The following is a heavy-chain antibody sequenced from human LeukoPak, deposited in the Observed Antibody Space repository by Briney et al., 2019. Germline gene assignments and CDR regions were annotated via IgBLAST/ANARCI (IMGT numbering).Heavy chain of an antibody. V-gene: IGHV3-33*01. Sequence: GGSLRLSCAASGFTFSRHGMHWVRQAPGKGLEWVAVIWPDGSERYYADSVEGRFTISRDTSKNTLYLHMNSLRAEDTAVYYCARDRGGTTIFGVVNDFDYWGQGTLVAVSS. J-gene: IGHJ4*02. CDR3: ARDRGGTTIFGVVNDFDY. D-gene: IGHD3-3*01. CDR2: IWPDGSER. CDR1: GFTFSRHG.